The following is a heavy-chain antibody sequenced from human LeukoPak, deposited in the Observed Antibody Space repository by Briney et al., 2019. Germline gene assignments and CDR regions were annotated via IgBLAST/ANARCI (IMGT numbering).Heavy chain of an antibody. CDR3: ASSFTMVRGVARDY. Sequence: PGGSLRLSCAASGFTFSSYAMHWVRQAPGKGLEYVSAISSNGGSTYYANSVKGRFTISRDNSKNTLYLQMGSLRAEDMAVYYCASSFTMVRGVARDYWGQGTLVTVSS. D-gene: IGHD3-10*01. J-gene: IGHJ4*02. CDR1: GFTFSSYA. V-gene: IGHV3-64*01. CDR2: ISSNGGST.